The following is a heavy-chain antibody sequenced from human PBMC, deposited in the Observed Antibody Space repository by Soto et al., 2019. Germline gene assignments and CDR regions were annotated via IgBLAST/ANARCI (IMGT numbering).Heavy chain of an antibody. D-gene: IGHD2-2*01. CDR3: AREDRDRETGLVPAAIDGMDV. J-gene: IGHJ6*02. Sequence: ASGKVSCKASGYTFTGYGISWGRQAPGQGLEWMGWISAFNGNTYYAQKLQGRVTMTTDTSTSTAYMELRSLRSDDTAVYYCAREDRDRETGLVPAAIDGMDVWGQ. V-gene: IGHV1-18*01. CDR1: GYTFTGYG. CDR2: ISAFNGNT.